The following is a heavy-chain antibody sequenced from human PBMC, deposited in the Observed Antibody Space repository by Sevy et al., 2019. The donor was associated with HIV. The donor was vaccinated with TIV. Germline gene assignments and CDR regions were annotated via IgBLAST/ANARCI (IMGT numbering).Heavy chain of an antibody. D-gene: IGHD1-1*01. V-gene: IGHV1-2*02. CDR1: GYTFTGYY. CDR2: INPNSGGT. J-gene: IGHJ3*02. Sequence: ASVKVSCKASGYTFTGYYMHWVRQAPGQGLEWMGWINPNSGGTNYAQKFQGRVTMTRDTSISTAYKELSRLRSDDTAVYYCARPTTGTTGYNAFDIWGQGTMVTVSS. CDR3: ARPTTGTTGYNAFDI.